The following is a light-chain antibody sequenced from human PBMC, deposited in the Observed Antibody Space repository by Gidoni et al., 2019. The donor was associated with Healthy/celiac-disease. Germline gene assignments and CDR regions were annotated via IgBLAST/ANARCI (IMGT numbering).Light chain of an antibody. CDR3: QQYGSSPTWT. Sequence: TQSPGTLSLSPGERATLSCRASQSVSSSYLAWYQQKPGQAPRLLIYGASSRATGIPDRFSGSGSGTDFTLTISRLEPEDFAVYYCQQYGSSPTWTFVQGTKVEIK. CDR1: QSVSSSY. V-gene: IGKV3-20*01. J-gene: IGKJ1*01. CDR2: GAS.